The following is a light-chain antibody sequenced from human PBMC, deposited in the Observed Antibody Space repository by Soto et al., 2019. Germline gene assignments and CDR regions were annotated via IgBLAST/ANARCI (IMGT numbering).Light chain of an antibody. CDR3: CSYAGSYTFYV. CDR2: DVS. V-gene: IGLV2-11*01. CDR1: SSDVGGYNY. J-gene: IGLJ1*01. Sequence: QSALTQPRSVYGSPGQSVTIPCTGTSSDVGGYNYVSWYQHHPGKAPKLMIYDVSKRPSGVPDRFSGSKSGNTASLTISGLQAEDEADYYCCSYAGSYTFYVFGTGTKVTVL.